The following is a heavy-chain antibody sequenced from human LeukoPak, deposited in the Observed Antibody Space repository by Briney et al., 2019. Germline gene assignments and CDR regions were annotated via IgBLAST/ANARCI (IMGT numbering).Heavy chain of an antibody. V-gene: IGHV4-39*01. CDR1: GDSINSGDYY. D-gene: IGHD6-6*01. CDR2: IRYSGRT. CDR3: AKRRGGSSELDP. Sequence: PSETLSLTCTVSGDSINSGDYYWGWIRQPPGKGLEWIGNIRYSGRTYYSPSLKSRVTISLDTSKNQFSLKLTSMTAADTAVYYCAKRRGGSSELDPWGQGTLVTVS. J-gene: IGHJ5*02.